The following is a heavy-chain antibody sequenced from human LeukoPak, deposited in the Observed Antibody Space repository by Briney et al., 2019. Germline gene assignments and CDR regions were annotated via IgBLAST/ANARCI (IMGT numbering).Heavy chain of an antibody. CDR3: ARVRFLESIDY. V-gene: IGHV4-39*01. CDR1: GGSISSSSYY. CDR2: IYYSGST. J-gene: IGHJ4*02. Sequence: SETLSLTCTVSGGSISSSSYYWGLIRQPPGKVLEWVGSIYYSGSTYYNPSLKSRVTISVDTSKNPCSPKLSSVTAAAPAVYYRARVRFLESIDYWGQGTLVTVSS. D-gene: IGHD3-3*01.